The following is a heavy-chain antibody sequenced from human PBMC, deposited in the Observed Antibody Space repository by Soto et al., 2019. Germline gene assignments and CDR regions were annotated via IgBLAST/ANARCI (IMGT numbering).Heavy chain of an antibody. V-gene: IGHV3-30*03. CDR3: ARGDPYYGMDV. J-gene: IGHJ6*02. CDR1: GFTSSSYV. Sequence: QVQLVESGGGVVQPGRSRRLSCEASGFTSSSYVMHWVRQAPGKGQEWVAVISYDGSNKHYADSVKGRFTISRDNSKNTLYLEMNSLRGEDTAVYSCARGDPYYGMDVWGQGTTVTVSS. CDR2: ISYDGSNK.